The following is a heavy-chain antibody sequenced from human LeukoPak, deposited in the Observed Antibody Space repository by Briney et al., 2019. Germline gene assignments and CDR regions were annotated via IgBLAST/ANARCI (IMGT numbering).Heavy chain of an antibody. CDR2: IIPIFGTA. V-gene: IGHV1-69*06. Sequence: PSVKVSCKASGGTFSSYAISWVRQAPGQGLEWMGGIIPIFGTANYAQKFQGRVTITADKSTSTAYMELSSLRSEDTAVYYCARKRDRYYYDSSGYYFDYWGQETLVTVSS. J-gene: IGHJ4*02. D-gene: IGHD3-22*01. CDR1: GGTFSSYA. CDR3: ARKRDRYYYDSSGYYFDY.